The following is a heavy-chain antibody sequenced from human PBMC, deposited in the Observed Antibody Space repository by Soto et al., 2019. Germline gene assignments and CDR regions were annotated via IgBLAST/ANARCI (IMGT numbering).Heavy chain of an antibody. V-gene: IGHV4-39*01. Sequence: SETLSLTCTVTGDSISSRSYYWGWIRQPPGKGLEWIGSIYYSGSTYNNPSLRSRVSMSIDTSKDQFSLKLKSVTAADTALYFCARQRTSVVTQAYFDVWGQGSLVTVS. D-gene: IGHD2-21*02. CDR3: ARQRTSVVTQAYFDV. J-gene: IGHJ4*02. CDR1: GDSISSRSYY. CDR2: IYYSGST.